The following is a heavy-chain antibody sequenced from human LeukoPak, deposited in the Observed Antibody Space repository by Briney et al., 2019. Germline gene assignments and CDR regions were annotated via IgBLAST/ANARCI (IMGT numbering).Heavy chain of an antibody. D-gene: IGHD4-17*01. CDR1: GFTFFSYT. V-gene: IGHV3-21*04. Sequence: PGGSLRLSCAASGFTFFSYTMNWVRQAPGKGLEWVSSISSSSSSYIYYADSVKGRFTISRDNSKNTLYLQMNSLRAEDTAVYYCAKDLLDYGDYAFDYWGQGTLVTVSS. CDR3: AKDLLDYGDYAFDY. J-gene: IGHJ4*02. CDR2: ISSSSSSYI.